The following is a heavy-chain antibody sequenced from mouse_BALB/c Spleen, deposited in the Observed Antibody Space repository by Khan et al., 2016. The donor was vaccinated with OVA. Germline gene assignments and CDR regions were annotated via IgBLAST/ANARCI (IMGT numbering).Heavy chain of an antibody. D-gene: IGHD6-1*01. V-gene: IGHV1S136*01. Sequence: VQLQQSGPELVKPGTSVKMSCKASGYTFTNYVLHWVKQKPGQGLEWIGYINPYNGGTKYNEKFKGKATLASDKSSITAYMELSSLPSEDSAVLYCARGNLQSYYFDDWGQGTTLTLSS. J-gene: IGHJ2*01. CDR1: GYTFTNYV. CDR3: ARGNLQSYYFDD. CDR2: INPYNGGT.